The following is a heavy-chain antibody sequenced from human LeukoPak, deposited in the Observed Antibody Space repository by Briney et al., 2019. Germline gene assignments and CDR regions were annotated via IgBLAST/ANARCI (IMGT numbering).Heavy chain of an antibody. CDR3: AKTLVASPGNTGGP. J-gene: IGHJ5*02. V-gene: IGHV3-11*03. Sequence: PGGSLRLSCAASVFSFSDCYMSWFRQAPSNGLESLSYIGGSGTDTNYADSVKGRFTTSRDNAKSSLYLQMNSLRAEDTAVYYCAKTLVASPGNTGGPWGQGTLVTVSS. CDR1: VFSFSDCY. D-gene: IGHD6-6*01. CDR2: IGGSGTDT.